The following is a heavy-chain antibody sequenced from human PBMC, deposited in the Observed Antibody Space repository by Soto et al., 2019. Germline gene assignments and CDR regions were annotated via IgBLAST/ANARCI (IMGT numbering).Heavy chain of an antibody. V-gene: IGHV3-49*04. CDR1: GFTFGDYS. CDR3: TRDRELLSFGEVLRGMDV. Sequence: DVQLVESGGNVAQPGRSLRLSCKASGFTFGDYSMSWVRQAPGKGLEWVGFIRNKAYGGTPEYAASVKGRFTISRDDSESIAYLQMNSLKTEDTAVYYCTRDRELLSFGEVLRGMDVWGQGTTVTVSS. CDR2: IRNKAYGGTP. D-gene: IGHD3-10*01. J-gene: IGHJ6*02.